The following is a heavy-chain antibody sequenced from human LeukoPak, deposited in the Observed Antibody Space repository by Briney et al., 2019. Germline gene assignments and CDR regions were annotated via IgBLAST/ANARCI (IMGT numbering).Heavy chain of an antibody. CDR2: VHHSGST. CDR3: ARLYYYGSGSYLSGFDI. CDR1: GDSISSSSYY. J-gene: IGHJ3*02. Sequence: SSETLSLTCTVSGDSISSSSYYWGWIRQPPGKGLEWIGSVHHSGSTYYTPSLKSRVTISVDTSKNQFSLKLSPVTAADTAVYQCARLYYYGSGSYLSGFDIWGQGTMVTVSS. V-gene: IGHV4-39*01. D-gene: IGHD3-10*01.